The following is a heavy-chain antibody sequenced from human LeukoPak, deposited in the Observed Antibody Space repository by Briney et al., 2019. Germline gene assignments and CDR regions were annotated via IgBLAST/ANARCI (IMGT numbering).Heavy chain of an antibody. CDR2: INRDGSST. CDR3: ARVLPYDYINRFDR. V-gene: IGHV3-74*01. D-gene: IGHD4-11*01. CDR1: GFTFSRYW. J-gene: IGHJ5*02. Sequence: GGSLRLSCAVSGFTFSRYWMHWVRQAPGKGLVWVARINRDGSSTNYADSVKGRFTISRDNAKNSLYLQMNSLRAEDTAVYYCARVLPYDYINRFDRWGQGTLVTVSS.